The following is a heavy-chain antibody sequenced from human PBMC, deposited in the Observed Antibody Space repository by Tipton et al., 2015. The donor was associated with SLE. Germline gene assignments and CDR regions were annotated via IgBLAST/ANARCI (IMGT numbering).Heavy chain of an antibody. CDR1: GGSISSYY. Sequence: GLVKPSETLSLTCTVSGGSISSYYWSWIRQPAGKGLEWLGRIDTSGSTNYNPSLKSRVTMSVDTSKNQFSLKLSSVTAADTAVYYCAREGALPNAFDIWGQGTMVTVSS. J-gene: IGHJ3*02. V-gene: IGHV4-4*07. CDR2: IDTSGST. CDR3: AREGALPNAFDI.